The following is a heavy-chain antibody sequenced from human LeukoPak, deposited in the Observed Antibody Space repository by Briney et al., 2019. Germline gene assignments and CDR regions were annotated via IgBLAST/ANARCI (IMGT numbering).Heavy chain of an antibody. Sequence: GASVKVSCKASGYTFTYYNIHWVQQAPGQGLEWMGRVDPEDGETMYAEKFQGRVTIIADTSTDTAYMELSSLRSNDTALYYCTTEGDCYDTQPHPWGQGTLVTVSS. V-gene: IGHV1-69-2*01. CDR2: VDPEDGET. D-gene: IGHD2-21*01. J-gene: IGHJ5*02. CDR3: TTEGDCYDTQPHP. CDR1: GYTFTYYN.